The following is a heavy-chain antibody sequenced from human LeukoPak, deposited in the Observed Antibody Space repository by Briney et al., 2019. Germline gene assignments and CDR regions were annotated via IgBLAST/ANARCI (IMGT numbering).Heavy chain of an antibody. CDR1: GFTFSSYG. V-gene: IGHV3-30*03. CDR2: ISYDGSNK. CDR3: XXXXXXXXXXXXXXXXXPYYYYCGMDV. Sequence: PGGSLRLSCAASGFTFSSYGMHWVRQAPGKGLEWVAVISYDGSNKYYADSVKGRFTISRDNSKNTLYLQMNSLRAEDTAVYYXXXXXXXXXXXXXXXXXXPYYYYCGMDVWGQGTTVTVSS. J-gene: IGHJ6*02.